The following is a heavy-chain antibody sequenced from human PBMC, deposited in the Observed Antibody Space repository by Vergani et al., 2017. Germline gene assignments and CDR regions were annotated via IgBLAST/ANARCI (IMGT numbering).Heavy chain of an antibody. Sequence: QVQLVQSGPEVKKPGSSVKVSCKASGYTFTSYDINWARQATGQGLEWMGWMNPNSGNTGYAQKFQGRVTITRNTSISTAYMELSSLRSEDTAVYYCARGQYFDWVNWFDPWGQGTLVTVSS. CDR1: GYTFTSYD. CDR3: ARGQYFDWVNWFDP. J-gene: IGHJ5*02. D-gene: IGHD3-9*01. V-gene: IGHV1-8*03. CDR2: MNPNSGNT.